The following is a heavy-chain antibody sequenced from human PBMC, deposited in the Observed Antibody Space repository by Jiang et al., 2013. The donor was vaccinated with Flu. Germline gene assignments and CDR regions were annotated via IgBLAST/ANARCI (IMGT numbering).Heavy chain of an antibody. CDR2: ISYDGYDK. J-gene: IGHJ3*02. V-gene: IGHV3-30*03. D-gene: IGHD3-10*01. Sequence: CVASGFDFSLYYMHWVRQAPGEGLEWVAVISYDGYDKYYADSVKGRFTISRDNSQKTLYLQVDSLTPEDTAVYFCAREAPWFRGSYDAFDMWGRGTMVTVSA. CDR1: GFDFSLYY. CDR3: AREAPWFRGSYDAFDM.